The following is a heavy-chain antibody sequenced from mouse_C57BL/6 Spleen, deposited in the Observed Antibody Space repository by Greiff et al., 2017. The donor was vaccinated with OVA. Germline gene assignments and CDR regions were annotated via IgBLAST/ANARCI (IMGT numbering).Heavy chain of an antibody. CDR1: GYAFSSYW. D-gene: IGHD2-1*01. V-gene: IGHV1-80*01. J-gene: IGHJ4*01. CDR2: IYPGDGDT. Sequence: QVHVKQSGAELVKPGASVKISCKASGYAFSSYWMNWVKQRPGKGLEWIGQIYPGDGDTNYNGKFKGKATLTADKSSSTAYMQLSSLTSEDSAVYFCASLYYGDYAMDYWGQGTSVTVSS. CDR3: ASLYYGDYAMDY.